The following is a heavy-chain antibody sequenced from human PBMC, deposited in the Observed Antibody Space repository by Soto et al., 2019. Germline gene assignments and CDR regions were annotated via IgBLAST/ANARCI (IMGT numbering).Heavy chain of an antibody. Sequence: VQLVESGGGLVKPGGSLRLSCAASGFTFSSYSMNWVRQAPGKGLEWVSSISSSSSYIYYADSVKGRFTISRDNAKNSLYLQMNSLRAEDTAVYYCARGIGLWFGEYYYMDVWGKGTTVTVSS. CDR1: GFTFSSYS. D-gene: IGHD3-10*01. V-gene: IGHV3-21*01. CDR2: ISSSSSYI. J-gene: IGHJ6*03. CDR3: ARGIGLWFGEYYYMDV.